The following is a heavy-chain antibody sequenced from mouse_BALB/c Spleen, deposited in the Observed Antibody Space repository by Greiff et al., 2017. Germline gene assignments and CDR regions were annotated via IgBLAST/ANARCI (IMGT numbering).Heavy chain of an antibody. CDR1: GYTFTDYA. D-gene: IGHD1-1*01. CDR3: ARGNYGSYLDY. CDR2: ISTYYGDA. J-gene: IGHJ2*01. Sequence: QVQLQQSGAELVRPGVSVKISCKGSGYTFTDYAMHWVKQSHAKSLEWIGVISTYYGDASYNQKFKGKATMTVDKSSSTAYMELARLTSEDSAIYYCARGNYGSYLDYWGQGTTLTVSS. V-gene: IGHV1S137*01.